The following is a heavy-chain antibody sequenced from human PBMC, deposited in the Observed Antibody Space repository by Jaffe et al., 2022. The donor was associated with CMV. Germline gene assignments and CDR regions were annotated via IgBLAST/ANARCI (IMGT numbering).Heavy chain of an antibody. V-gene: IGHV3-13*01. Sequence: EVQLVESGGGLVQPGGSLRLSCAASGFTFSSYDMHWVRQATGKGLEWVSAIGTAGDTYYPGSVKGRFTISRENAKNSLYLQMNSLRAGDTAVYYCARAHSYYDSSGYTNYYYGMDVWGQGTTVTVSS. CDR2: IGTAGDT. CDR3: ARAHSYYDSSGYTNYYYGMDV. D-gene: IGHD3-22*01. CDR1: GFTFSSYD. J-gene: IGHJ6*02.